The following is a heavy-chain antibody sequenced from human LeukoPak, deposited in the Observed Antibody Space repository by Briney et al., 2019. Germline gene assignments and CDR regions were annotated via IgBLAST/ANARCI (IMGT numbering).Heavy chain of an antibody. CDR1: GFTFSSYG. J-gene: IGHJ3*02. CDR2: IWYDGSNK. D-gene: IGHD4-23*01. Sequence: GRSLRLSCAASGFTFSSYGMHWVRQAPGKGLEWVAVIWYDGSNKYYADSVKGRFTISRDNSKNTLYLQMNSLRAEDAAVYYCARGYDYGGRSAFDIWGQGTMVTVSS. CDR3: ARGYDYGGRSAFDI. V-gene: IGHV3-33*01.